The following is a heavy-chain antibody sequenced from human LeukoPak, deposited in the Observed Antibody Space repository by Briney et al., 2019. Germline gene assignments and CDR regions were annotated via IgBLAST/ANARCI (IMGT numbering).Heavy chain of an antibody. D-gene: IGHD3-10*01. CDR3: AKGPDYYGSGRYYNGVSDY. V-gene: IGHV3-74*01. J-gene: IGHJ4*02. CDR2: INADGSST. Sequence: GGSLRLSCAASEFTFSSYWLHWVRQAPGKGLVWVSRINADGSSTSYADSVKGRFTISRDNAKNTLYLQMNSLRAEDTAVYYCAKGPDYYGSGRYYNGVSDYWGQGTLVTVSS. CDR1: EFTFSSYW.